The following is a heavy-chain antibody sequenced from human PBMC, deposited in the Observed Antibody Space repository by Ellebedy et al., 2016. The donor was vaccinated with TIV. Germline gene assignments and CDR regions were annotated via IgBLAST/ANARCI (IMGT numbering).Heavy chain of an antibody. V-gene: IGHV3-74*01. CDR3: AREVLASSKGGPFDI. CDR2: LNSDGSTI. J-gene: IGHJ3*02. Sequence: GESLKISCAASGFTLTNYWMHWVRQAPGKGLVWVSSLNSDGSTIRYADYVQGRFTISRDNAKSMHYLQMNSLRAEDTAVYYCAREVLASSKGGPFDIWGQGTMVTVSP. CDR1: GFTLTNYW. D-gene: IGHD2/OR15-2a*01.